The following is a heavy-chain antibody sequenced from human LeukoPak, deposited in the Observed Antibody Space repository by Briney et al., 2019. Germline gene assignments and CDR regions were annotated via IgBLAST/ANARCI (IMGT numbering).Heavy chain of an antibody. J-gene: IGHJ4*02. CDR1: GFTFNDYY. D-gene: IGHD6-19*01. V-gene: IGHV3-11*01. CDR2: ISSSGTPI. CDR3: ARDGGWTFDY. Sequence: GGSLRLSCAASGFTFNDYYMSWIRQAPGKGLECISYISSSGTPIYYADSVKGRFTISRDNAKNSQYLQMNSLRAEDTAVYYCARDGGWTFDYWGQGTLVTVSS.